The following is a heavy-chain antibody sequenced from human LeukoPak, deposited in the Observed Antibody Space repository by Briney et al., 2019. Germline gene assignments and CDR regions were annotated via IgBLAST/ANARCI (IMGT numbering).Heavy chain of an antibody. CDR1: GFTFSSYA. CDR3: AKIERWLVHGFDL. J-gene: IGHJ2*01. D-gene: IGHD6-19*01. CDR2: ISGNGGST. Sequence: GGSLRLSCAASGFTFSSYAMNWVRQAPGKGLEWVASISGNGGSTYYADSVKGRFTISRDNSGNAVFLQMISPRDDDTAIYYCAKIERWLVHGFDLWGRGTLVTVSS. V-gene: IGHV3-23*01.